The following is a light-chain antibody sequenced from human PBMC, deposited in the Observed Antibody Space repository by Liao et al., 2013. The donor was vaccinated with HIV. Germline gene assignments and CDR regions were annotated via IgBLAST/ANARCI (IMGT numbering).Light chain of an antibody. J-gene: IGLJ2*01. CDR1: NIGSKS. Sequence: SYVLTQPPSVSVAPGKTAMITCGGNNIGSKSVHWYQQKPGQAPLLVMYNDRDRPSGIPERFSGSNSGNTATLTISRVEXGDEADYHCQVWDASGDHSVVFGGGTKLTVL. CDR3: QVWDASGDHSVV. CDR2: NDR. V-gene: IGLV3-21*04.